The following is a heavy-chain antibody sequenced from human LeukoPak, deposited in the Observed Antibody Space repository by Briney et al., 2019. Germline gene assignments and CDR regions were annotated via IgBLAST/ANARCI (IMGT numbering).Heavy chain of an antibody. CDR1: GGSISSSSYY. J-gene: IGHJ3*02. CDR3: ARGSGIAVAAPGDAFDI. V-gene: IGHV4-39*01. CDR2: IYYSGST. D-gene: IGHD6-19*01. Sequence: TSETLSFTCTVSGGSISSSSYYWGWIRQPPGKGLEWIGSIYYSGSTYYNPSLKSRVTISVDTSKNQFSLKLSSVTAADTAVYYCARGSGIAVAAPGDAFDIWGQGTMVTVSS.